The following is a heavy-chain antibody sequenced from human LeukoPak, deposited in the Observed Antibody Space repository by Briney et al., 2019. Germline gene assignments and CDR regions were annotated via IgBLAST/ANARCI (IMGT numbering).Heavy chain of an antibody. V-gene: IGHV4-34*01. D-gene: IGHD6-6*01. CDR3: ARYPRSSSGGWFDP. J-gene: IGHJ5*02. CDR1: GGSFSGYY. Sequence: SETLSLTCAVYGGSFSGYYWSWIRQPPGKGLEWIGEINHSGSTNYNPSLKSRVTISVDTSKNQFSLKLSSVTAADTAVYYCARYPRSSSGGWFDPWGQGTLVTVSS. CDR2: INHSGST.